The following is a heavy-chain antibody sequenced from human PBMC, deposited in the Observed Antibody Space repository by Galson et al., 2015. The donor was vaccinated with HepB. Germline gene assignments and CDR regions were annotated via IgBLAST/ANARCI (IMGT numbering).Heavy chain of an antibody. CDR1: GGSISSYY. J-gene: IGHJ3*02. CDR2: IYYSGST. V-gene: IGHV4-59*08. Sequence: SETLSLTCTVSGGSISSYYWSWIRQPPGKGLEWIGYIYYSGSTNYNPSLKSRVTISVDTSKNQFSLKLSSVTAADTAVYYCARHGYGYNSDAFDIWGQGTMVTVSS. D-gene: IGHD5-24*01. CDR3: ARHGYGYNSDAFDI.